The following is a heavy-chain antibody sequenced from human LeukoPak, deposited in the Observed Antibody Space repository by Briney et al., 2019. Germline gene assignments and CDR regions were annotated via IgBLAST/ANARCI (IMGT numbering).Heavy chain of an antibody. CDR1: GFTVSSNY. CDR3: ARDRGYYYDSSGYQD. Sequence: PGGSLRLSCAASGFTVSSNYMSWVRQAPGKGLEWVSGFYSGGSTYYADSVKGRFTISRDNSKNTLYLQMNSLRAEDTAVYYCARDRGYYYDSSGYQDWGQGTLVTVSS. CDR2: FYSGGST. V-gene: IGHV3-66*01. D-gene: IGHD3-22*01. J-gene: IGHJ4*02.